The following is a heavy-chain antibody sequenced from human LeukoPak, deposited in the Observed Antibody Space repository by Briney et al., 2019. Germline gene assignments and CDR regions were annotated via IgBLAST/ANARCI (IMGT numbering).Heavy chain of an antibody. D-gene: IGHD2-15*01. CDR3: ARDGYCSGGSCYRMGFDY. CDR1: GFTFSSYS. Sequence: PGGSLRLSCAASGFTFSSYSMNWVRQAPGKGLEWVSSISSSSSYIYYADSVKGRFTISRDNAKNSLYLQMNSLRAEDTAVYYCARDGYCSGGSCYRMGFDYWGQGTLVTVSS. CDR2: ISSSSSYI. V-gene: IGHV3-21*01. J-gene: IGHJ4*02.